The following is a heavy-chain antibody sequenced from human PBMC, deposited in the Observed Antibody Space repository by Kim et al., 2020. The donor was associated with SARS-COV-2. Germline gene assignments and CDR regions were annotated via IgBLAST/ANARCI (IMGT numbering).Heavy chain of an antibody. CDR1: GFTFSSYG. J-gene: IGHJ3*02. D-gene: IGHD3-16*02. CDR3: ARVRIMITFGGVIDNGAFDI. Sequence: GGSLRLSCAASGFTFSSYGMHWVRQAPGKGLEWVAVIWYDGSNKYYADSVKGRFTISRDNSKNTLYLQMNSLRAEDTAVYYCARVRIMITFGGVIDNGAFDIWGQGTMVTVSS. CDR2: IWYDGSNK. V-gene: IGHV3-33*01.